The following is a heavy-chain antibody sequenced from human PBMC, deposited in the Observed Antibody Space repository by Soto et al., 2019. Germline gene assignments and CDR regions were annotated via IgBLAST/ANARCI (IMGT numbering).Heavy chain of an antibody. CDR2: IDWDDDK. Sequence: GSGPTLVNPTQTLTLTCTFSGFSLSTSGVRVSWIRQPPGKALEWLARIDWDDDKFYSTSLKTRLSISKDTSRNQVVLTLTNVDPVDTATYYCARISRLGDSIWFDPWGQGILVTVSS. V-gene: IGHV2-70*04. CDR3: ARISRLGDSIWFDP. CDR1: GFSLSTSGVR. J-gene: IGHJ5*02.